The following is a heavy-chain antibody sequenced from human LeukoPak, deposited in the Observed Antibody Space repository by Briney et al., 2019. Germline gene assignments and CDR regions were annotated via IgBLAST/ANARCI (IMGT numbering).Heavy chain of an antibody. V-gene: IGHV3-64*01. D-gene: IGHD2-15*01. CDR3: ARYCSGISCYSGYDY. J-gene: IGHJ4*02. Sequence: GGSLRLSCAASGFTFSPYAMNWVRQTPGKGLEYVSAISTNGGGTYYANSVKGRFTISRDNSKNTLYLQMGSLRAEDMAVYYCARYCSGISCYSGYDYWGQGTLVTVSS. CDR2: ISTNGGGT. CDR1: GFTFSPYA.